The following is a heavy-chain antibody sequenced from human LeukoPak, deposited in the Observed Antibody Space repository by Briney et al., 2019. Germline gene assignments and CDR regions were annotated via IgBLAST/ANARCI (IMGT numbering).Heavy chain of an antibody. CDR1: GFTFGSYG. V-gene: IGHV3-23*01. Sequence: GGSPRLSSAASGFTFGSYGMSWVRQAPGKGLEWVSFITPNADRTSYADSVEGRFTISRDNPRNTLYMQMNSLRDEDTALYYCAIMHGYYDGSGYWVQWGQGTLVTVCS. CDR3: AIMHGYYDGSGYWVQ. J-gene: IGHJ1*01. D-gene: IGHD3-22*01. CDR2: ITPNADRT.